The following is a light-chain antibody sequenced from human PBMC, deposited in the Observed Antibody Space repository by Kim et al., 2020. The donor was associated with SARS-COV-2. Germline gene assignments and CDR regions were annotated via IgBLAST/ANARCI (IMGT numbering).Light chain of an antibody. J-gene: IGKJ2*01. V-gene: IGKV3-20*01. CDR2: AAS. CDR3: QQYDDPSYT. Sequence: EIALTQSPGTLSLSPGESATLSCRASQSINSRSLTWYQQKPGQAPRLLVYAASSRATGIPDRFSGSASGTDFTLTISRLEPEDSAVYYCQQYDDPSYTFGQGTKLEI. CDR1: QSINSRS.